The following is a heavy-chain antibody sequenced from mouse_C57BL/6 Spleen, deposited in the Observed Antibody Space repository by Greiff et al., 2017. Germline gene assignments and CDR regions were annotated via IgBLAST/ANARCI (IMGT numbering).Heavy chain of an antibody. CDR3: ARSSSYDPPYYAMDY. V-gene: IGHV1-54*01. CDR2: INPGSGGT. D-gene: IGHD2-3*01. J-gene: IGHJ4*01. Sequence: VQLQQSGAELVRPGTSVKVSCKASGYAFTDYLIEWVKQRPGQGLEWIGVINPGSGGTNDNEKFKGKATLTADKSSSTAYMQLSSLTSEDSAVYFCARSSSYDPPYYAMDYWGQGPSVTVSS. CDR1: GYAFTDYL.